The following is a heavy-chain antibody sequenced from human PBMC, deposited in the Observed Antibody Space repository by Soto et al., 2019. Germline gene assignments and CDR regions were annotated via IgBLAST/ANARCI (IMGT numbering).Heavy chain of an antibody. CDR1: DFSFRNYG. D-gene: IGHD6-13*01. CDR3: AKDWRWQQQIYGMIV. V-gene: IGHV3-30*18. J-gene: IGHJ6*02. Sequence: GGSLRLSGVASDFSFRNYGIHWVRQAPCKGLEWVADISYDGMNKYYAESVKGRFTISRDNSKKKLYLQMNSLRTEDTDVYYCAKDWRWQQQIYGMIVLGQRITVTLCS. CDR2: ISYDGMNK.